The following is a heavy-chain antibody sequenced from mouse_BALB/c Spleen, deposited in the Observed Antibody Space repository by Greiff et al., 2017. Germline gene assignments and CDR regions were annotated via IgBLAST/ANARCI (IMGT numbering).Heavy chain of an antibody. V-gene: IGHV14-4*02. CDR1: GFNIKDYY. CDR2: IDPENGDT. Sequence: VQLQQSGAELVRSGASVKLSCTASGFNIKDYYMHWVKQRPEQGLEWIGWIDPENGDTEYAPKFQGKATMTADTSSNTPYLQLSSLTSEDTAVYYCNAEAYWGQGTLVTVSA. J-gene: IGHJ3*01. CDR3: NAEAY.